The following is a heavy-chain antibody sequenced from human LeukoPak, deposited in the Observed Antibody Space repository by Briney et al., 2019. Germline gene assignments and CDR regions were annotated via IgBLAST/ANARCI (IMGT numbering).Heavy chain of an antibody. Sequence: SETLSLTCSVSDGSISSYYWSWIRQPPGKGLEYIGYIYYSGSTNYNPSLKSRVTISVDTSKDQFSLNLTSVTAADTAVYYCARLKCISTTCPSRYVMDVWGQGTTVTVSS. J-gene: IGHJ6*02. CDR1: DGSISSYY. CDR3: ARLKCISTTCPSRYVMDV. V-gene: IGHV4-59*01. CDR2: IYYSGST. D-gene: IGHD2-2*01.